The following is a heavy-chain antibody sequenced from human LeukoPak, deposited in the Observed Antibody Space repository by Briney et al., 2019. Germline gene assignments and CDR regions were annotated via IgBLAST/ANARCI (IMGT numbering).Heavy chain of an antibody. CDR1: GGSFSGYY. V-gene: IGHV4-34*01. CDR2: INHSGST. J-gene: IGHJ4*02. Sequence: SETLSLTCAVYGGSFSGYYWSWIRQPPGKGLEWIGEINHSGSTNYNPSLKSRVTISVDTSKNQFSLKLSSVTAADTAVYYCARGVSVGALDYWGQGTLVTVSS. CDR3: ARGVSVGALDY. D-gene: IGHD1-26*01.